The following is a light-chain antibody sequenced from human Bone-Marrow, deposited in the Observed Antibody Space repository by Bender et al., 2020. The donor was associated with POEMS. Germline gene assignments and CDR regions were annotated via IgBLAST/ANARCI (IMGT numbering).Light chain of an antibody. J-gene: IGLJ2*01. Sequence: QSALTQPPSASGSPGQSITVSCTGTNNDIGTYNFVSWYQHHPGKAPKLIIFDVSHRPSGVSDRFSGSKSGSTASLTISGLQAEDEADYHCASYTSDYTLVFGAGTKVTVL. CDR3: ASYTSDYTLV. V-gene: IGLV2-14*03. CDR2: DVS. CDR1: NNDIGTYNF.